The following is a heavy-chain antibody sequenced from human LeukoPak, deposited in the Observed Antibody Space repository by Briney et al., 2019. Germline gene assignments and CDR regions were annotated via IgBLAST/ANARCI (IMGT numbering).Heavy chain of an antibody. CDR1: GFTFSDYY. J-gene: IGHJ3*02. CDR3: AREGYYYDSSGYDAFDI. D-gene: IGHD3-22*01. Sequence: GGSLRLSCAATGFTFSDYYMGWIRQAPGKGLEWVSYISSSGGSIYYADSVKGRFTISRDNAKNSLYLQMNSLRAEGTAVYYCAREGYYYDSSGYDAFDIWGQGTMVTVSS. V-gene: IGHV3-11*04. CDR2: ISSSGGSI.